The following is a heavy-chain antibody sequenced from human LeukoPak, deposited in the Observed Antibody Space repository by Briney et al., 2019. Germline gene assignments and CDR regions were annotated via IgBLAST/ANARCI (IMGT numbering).Heavy chain of an antibody. J-gene: IGHJ6*03. CDR3: ARVPSGYTLGYGYYYYYMDV. CDR1: GFTFSDYT. CDR2: ISTSSSTI. V-gene: IGHV3-48*04. D-gene: IGHD5-18*01. Sequence: GSLRLSCAVSGFTFSDYTMTWVRQAPGKGLEWVSYISTSSSTIYYADSVKGRFTISRDNTKNALYLQMNSLRAEDTAVYYCARVPSGYTLGYGYYYYYMDVWGKGTTVTVSS.